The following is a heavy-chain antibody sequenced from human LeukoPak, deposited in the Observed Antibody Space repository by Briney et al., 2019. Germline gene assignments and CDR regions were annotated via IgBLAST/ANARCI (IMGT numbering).Heavy chain of an antibody. Sequence: GGSLRLSCAASGFAFSDYDMSWIRQAPGKGLEWVPYISTTSSYTNYPDSVKGRFTISRDNAKNSLYLQMNSLRAEDTAVYYCARGLYGSESSYFDYWGQGTLVTVSS. D-gene: IGHD3-10*01. V-gene: IGHV3-11*05. CDR3: ARGLYGSESSYFDY. CDR1: GFAFSDYD. CDR2: ISTTSSYT. J-gene: IGHJ4*02.